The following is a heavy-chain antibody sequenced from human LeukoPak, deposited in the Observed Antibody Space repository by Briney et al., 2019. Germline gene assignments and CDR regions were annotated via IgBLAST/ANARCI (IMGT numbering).Heavy chain of an antibody. CDR2: INHSGST. J-gene: IGHJ5*02. CDR1: GGSFSGYY. V-gene: IGHV4-34*01. D-gene: IGHD3-3*01. Sequence: SETLSLTCAVYGGSFSGYYWSWIRQPPGKGLEWIGEINHSGSTNYNPSLKSRVTISVDKSKNQFSLKLSSVTAADTAVYYCARVSVRGGYYVGWFDPWGQGTLVTVSS. CDR3: ARVSVRGGYYVGWFDP.